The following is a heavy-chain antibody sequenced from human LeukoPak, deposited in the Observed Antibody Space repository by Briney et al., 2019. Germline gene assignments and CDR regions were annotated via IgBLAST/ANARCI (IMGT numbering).Heavy chain of an antibody. D-gene: IGHD3-3*01. V-gene: IGHV1-24*01. Sequence: ASVKVSCKVSGYTLTELSMHWVRQAPGKGLEWMGGFDPEDGETIYAQKFQGRVTMTEGTSTDTAYMELSSLRSEDTAVYYCAGFWSGYYFNWGQGTLVTVSS. CDR2: FDPEDGET. CDR1: GYTLTELS. J-gene: IGHJ4*02. CDR3: AGFWSGYYFN.